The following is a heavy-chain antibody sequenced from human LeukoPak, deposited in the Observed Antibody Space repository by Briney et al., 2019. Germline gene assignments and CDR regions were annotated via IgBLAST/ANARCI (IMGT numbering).Heavy chain of an antibody. CDR2: ISGSGGST. V-gene: IGHV3-23*01. D-gene: IGHD2-2*01. CDR1: GFTVSSNY. CDR3: AKDLYCSSTSCYGMDV. Sequence: GGSLRLSCAASGFTVSSNYMSWVRQAPGKGLEWVSAISGSGGSTYYADSVKGRFTISRDNSKNTLYLQMNSLRAEDTAVYYCAKDLYCSSTSCYGMDVWGQGTTVTVSS. J-gene: IGHJ6*02.